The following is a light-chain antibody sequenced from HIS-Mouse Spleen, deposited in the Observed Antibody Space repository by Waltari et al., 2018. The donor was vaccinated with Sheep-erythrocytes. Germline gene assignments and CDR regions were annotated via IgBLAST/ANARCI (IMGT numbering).Light chain of an antibody. V-gene: IGLV2-14*01. Sequence: QSALTQPASVSGSPGHSITISCTGTSSDVGGYNYVSWYQQHPGKAPKLMIYEVSNRPSGLSNRFSGSKSGNTASLTISGLQAEDEADYYCSSYTSSSTWVFGGGTKLTVL. CDR3: SSYTSSSTWV. CDR1: SSDVGGYNY. J-gene: IGLJ3*02. CDR2: EVS.